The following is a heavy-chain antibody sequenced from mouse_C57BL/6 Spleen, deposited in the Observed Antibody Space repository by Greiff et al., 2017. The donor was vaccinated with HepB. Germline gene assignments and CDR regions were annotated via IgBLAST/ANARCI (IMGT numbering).Heavy chain of an antibody. Sequence: VQLQQSGPELVKPGASVKISCKASDYAFSSSWMNWVKQRPGKGLEWIGRIYPGDGDTNYNGKFKDKATLTADKSSSTAYMQLSSLTSEDSAVYCCARGSGSYAMDYWGQGTSVTVSS. CDR3: ARGSGSYAMDY. CDR2: IYPGDGDT. D-gene: IGHD4-1*01. V-gene: IGHV1-82*01. J-gene: IGHJ4*01. CDR1: DYAFSSSW.